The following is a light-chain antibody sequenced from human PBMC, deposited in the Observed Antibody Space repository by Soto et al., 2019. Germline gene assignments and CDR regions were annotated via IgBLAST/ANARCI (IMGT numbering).Light chain of an antibody. V-gene: IGLV1-40*01. J-gene: IGLJ1*01. CDR1: SSNIGAGYD. CDR3: TSYTTTTLEV. Sequence: QSVLTQPPSVSGAPGQRVTISCTGSSSNIGAGYDVHWYQQLPGTAPKLLIYGNSNRPSGVPDRFSGSKSGTSASLAITGLQAEDEADYYCTSYTTTTLEVFGTGTKLTVL. CDR2: GNS.